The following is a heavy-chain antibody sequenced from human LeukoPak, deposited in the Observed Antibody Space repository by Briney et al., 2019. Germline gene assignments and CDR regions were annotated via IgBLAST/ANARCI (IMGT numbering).Heavy chain of an antibody. Sequence: GGSLRLSCAASGFSFSSYEMNWVRQAPGKGLEWISFISSSGRKIYYTDSVKGRFTISRDNAKNSLYLQMNSLRAEDTAVYYCARGGLWFGEHKGRRPHDYWGQGTLVTVSS. CDR2: ISSSGRKI. CDR3: ARGGLWFGEHKGRRPHDY. CDR1: GFSFSSYE. J-gene: IGHJ4*02. V-gene: IGHV3-48*03. D-gene: IGHD3-10*01.